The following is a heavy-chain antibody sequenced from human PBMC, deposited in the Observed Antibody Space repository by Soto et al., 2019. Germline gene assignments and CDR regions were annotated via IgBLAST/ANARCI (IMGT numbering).Heavy chain of an antibody. CDR3: ARDRRITIFGDYYYYYDMDV. J-gene: IGHJ6*02. CDR1: GFTFCDYY. V-gene: IGHV3-11*04. D-gene: IGHD3-3*01. CDR2: ISSSSTI. Sequence: GGSLRLSXAASGFTFCDYYMNWVRQAPGKGLEWVSSISSSSTIYYADSVKGRFTISRDNAKNSLYLQMNSLRAEDTAVYYCARDRRITIFGDYYYYYDMDVWGQGTTVTVSS.